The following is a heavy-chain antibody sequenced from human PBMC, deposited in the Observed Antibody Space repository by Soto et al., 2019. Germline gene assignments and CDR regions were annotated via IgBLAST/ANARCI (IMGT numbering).Heavy chain of an antibody. V-gene: IGHV3-15*01. J-gene: IGHJ4*02. CDR2: IKSKTDGGTT. Sequence: EVQLVESGGGLVKPGGSLRLSCAASGFTFSNAWMSWVRQAPGKGLEWVGRIKSKTDGGTTDYAAPVKGRFTISREDFKNTRYMQMSRLKNEETVVYYCATQYYYVSGFDSWGQGNLVTVSS. CDR3: ATQYYYVSGFDS. CDR1: GFTFSNAW. D-gene: IGHD3-10*01.